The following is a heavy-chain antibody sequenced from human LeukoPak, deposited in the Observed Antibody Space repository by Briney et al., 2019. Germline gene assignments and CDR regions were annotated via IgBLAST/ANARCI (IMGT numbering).Heavy chain of an antibody. CDR2: IRYDGSNK. CDR3: AREPIFGVVLLSYYYMDV. J-gene: IGHJ6*03. V-gene: IGHV3-30*02. CDR1: GFTFSSYG. Sequence: GGSLRLSCAASGFTFSSYGMHWVRQAPGKGLEWVAFIRYDGSNKYYADSVKGRFTISRDNSKNTLYLHVNSLRPEDTAVYYCAREPIFGVVLLSYYYMDVWGKGTTVTVSS. D-gene: IGHD3-3*02.